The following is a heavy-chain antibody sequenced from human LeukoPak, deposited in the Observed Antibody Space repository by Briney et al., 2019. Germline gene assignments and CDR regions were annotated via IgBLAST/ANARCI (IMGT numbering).Heavy chain of an antibody. J-gene: IGHJ3*02. D-gene: IGHD3-22*01. CDR2: IYCTGST. CDR3: ARNYYDSSGYYLFDAFDI. CDR1: GDSVSSGYYY. Sequence: PSETLSLTCTVSGDSVSSGYYYWSWIRQPPGKGLEWIGNIYCTGSTNYNPSLKSRVTISVDTSKNQFSLKLNSVTAADMAVYYCARNYYDSSGYYLFDAFDIWGQGTMVTVSS. V-gene: IGHV4-61*01.